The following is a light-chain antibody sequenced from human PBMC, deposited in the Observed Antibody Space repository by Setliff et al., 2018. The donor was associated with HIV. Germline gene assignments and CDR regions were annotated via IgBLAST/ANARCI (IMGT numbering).Light chain of an antibody. CDR1: SSDVGAYNF. V-gene: IGLV2-14*01. Sequence: QSVLAQPASVSGSPGQSITISCAGTSSDVGAYNFVSWYQQHPGKAPKLMIYDVSNRPLGVSNRFSGSKSGNTASLTVSGLQPEDESGYYCSSYTSSSTLVFGGGT. CDR3: SSYTSSSTLV. CDR2: DVS. J-gene: IGLJ2*01.